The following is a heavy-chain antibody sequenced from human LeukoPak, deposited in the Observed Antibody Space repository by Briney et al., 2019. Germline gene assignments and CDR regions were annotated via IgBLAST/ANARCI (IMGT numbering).Heavy chain of an antibody. CDR3: AIGVSYYDSSGYYNEYFQH. CDR2: INHSGST. D-gene: IGHD3-22*01. CDR1: GGSFSGYY. V-gene: IGHV4-34*01. Sequence: PSETLSLTCAVYGGSFSGYYWSWIRQPPGKGLEWIGEINHSGSTNYNPSLKSRVTISVDTSKNQFSLKLSSVTADDTAVYYCAIGVSYYDSSGYYNEYFQHWGQGTLVTVSS. J-gene: IGHJ1*01.